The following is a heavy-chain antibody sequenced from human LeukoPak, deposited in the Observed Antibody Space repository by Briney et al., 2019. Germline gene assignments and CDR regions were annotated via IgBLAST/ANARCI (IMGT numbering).Heavy chain of an antibody. CDR2: IKSKTDGGTT. CDR3: TTGFNDFWSGYYMDV. D-gene: IGHD3-3*01. CDR1: GFTFSNAW. V-gene: IGHV3-15*01. J-gene: IGHJ6*03. Sequence: GGSLRLSCAASGFTFSNAWMSWVRQAPGKGLEWVGRIKSKTDGGTTDYAAPVKGRFTISRDDSKNTLYLQMNSLKTEDTAVYYCTTGFNDFWSGYYMDVWGKGTTVTVSS.